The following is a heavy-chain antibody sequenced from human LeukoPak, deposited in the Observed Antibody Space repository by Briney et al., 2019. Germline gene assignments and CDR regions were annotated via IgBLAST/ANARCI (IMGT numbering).Heavy chain of an antibody. CDR2: ISSSSSYI. CDR3: ARASLYGYSSSYGDY. V-gene: IGHV3-21*01. D-gene: IGHD6-13*01. CDR1: GFTFSSYS. Sequence: GGSLRLSCAASGFTFSSYSMNWVRQAPGKGLEWVSSISSSSSYIYYADSVKGRFTISRDNAKNSLYLQMNSLRAEDTAVYYCARASLYGYSSSYGDYWGQGTLVTVSS. J-gene: IGHJ4*02.